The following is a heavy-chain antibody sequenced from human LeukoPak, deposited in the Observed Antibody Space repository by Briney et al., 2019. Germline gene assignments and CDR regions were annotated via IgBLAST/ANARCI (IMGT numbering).Heavy chain of an antibody. CDR1: GFPFSTYT. Sequence: GSLRLSFAASGFPFSTYTMNWVRPAPGKGLEWVASISSSSTYINYADSPKGRFTISRDNAKNSLYLQMNSLRAEDTAVYYCASQIFGVAHVYWGQGTLVTVSS. V-gene: IGHV3-21*01. D-gene: IGHD3-3*01. CDR2: ISSSSTYI. CDR3: ASQIFGVAHVY. J-gene: IGHJ4*02.